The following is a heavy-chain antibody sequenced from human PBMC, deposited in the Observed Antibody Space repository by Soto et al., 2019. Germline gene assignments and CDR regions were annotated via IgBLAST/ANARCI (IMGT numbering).Heavy chain of an antibody. D-gene: IGHD3-16*01. V-gene: IGHV1-18*01. CDR3: ARGLLRGKGGMDV. CDR2: ISAYNGYT. Sequence: QVQLVQSGAEVKKPGASVMVSCETSGYTFSSYGISWVRRAPGQGPDWMGWISAYNGYTDYAQKFQGRVTVTTDASTSTAYMELRSLRSDDTAVYYCARGLLRGKGGMDVWGQGTTVTVSS. CDR1: GYTFSSYG. J-gene: IGHJ6*02.